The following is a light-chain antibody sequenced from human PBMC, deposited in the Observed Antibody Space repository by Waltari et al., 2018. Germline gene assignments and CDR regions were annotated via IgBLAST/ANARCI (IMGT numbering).Light chain of an antibody. Sequence: DIQLTHPTSTLSASVGQRVTNTCRASQSVSNLLAWYQQKPGKAPKSLIYKVSVLEGGVPSRFSGSGSGTEFSLTINNLQPDDFATYFCQQYKGYPLTFGGGTKVEIK. V-gene: IGKV1-5*03. CDR2: KVS. CDR1: QSVSNL. J-gene: IGKJ4*02. CDR3: QQYKGYPLT.